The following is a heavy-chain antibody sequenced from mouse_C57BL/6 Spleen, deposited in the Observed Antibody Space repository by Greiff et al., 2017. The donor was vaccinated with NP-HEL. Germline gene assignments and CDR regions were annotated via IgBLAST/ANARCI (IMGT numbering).Heavy chain of an antibody. J-gene: IGHJ1*03. CDR1: GYSITSGYY. CDR3: ARTVVDYWYFDV. CDR2: ISYDGSN. V-gene: IGHV3-6*01. D-gene: IGHD1-1*01. Sequence: EVQLQQSGPGLVKPSQSLSLTCSVTGYSITSGYYWNWIRQFPGNKLEWMGYISYDGSNNYNPSLKNRISITRDTSKNQFFLKLNSVTTEDTATYYCARTVVDYWYFDVWGTGTTVTVSS.